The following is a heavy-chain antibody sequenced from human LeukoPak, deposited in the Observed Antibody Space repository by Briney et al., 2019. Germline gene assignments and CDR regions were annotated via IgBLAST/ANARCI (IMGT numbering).Heavy chain of an antibody. D-gene: IGHD2-15*01. J-gene: IGHJ5*02. CDR1: GYTFTSYD. V-gene: IGHV1-8*01. CDR2: MNPNSGNT. CDR3: ARALVVAATPGYWFDP. Sequence: DSVKVSCKASGYTFTSYDINWVRQATGQGLEWMGWMNPNSGNTGYAQKFQGRVTMTRNTSISTAYMELSSLRSEDTAVYYCARALVVAATPGYWFDPWGQGTLVTVSS.